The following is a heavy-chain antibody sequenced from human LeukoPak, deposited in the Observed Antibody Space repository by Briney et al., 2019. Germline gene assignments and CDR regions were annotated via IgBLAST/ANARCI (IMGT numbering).Heavy chain of an antibody. D-gene: IGHD2-2*01. Sequence: PSETLSLTCTVSGGSISSYYWSWIRQPPGKGLEWIGSIYYSGSTYYNPSLKSRVTISVDTSKNQFSLKLSSVTAADTAVYYCARHIVVVPAAIVSYGMDVWGQGTTVTVSS. CDR2: IYYSGST. CDR3: ARHIVVVPAAIVSYGMDV. J-gene: IGHJ6*02. V-gene: IGHV4-59*05. CDR1: GGSISSYY.